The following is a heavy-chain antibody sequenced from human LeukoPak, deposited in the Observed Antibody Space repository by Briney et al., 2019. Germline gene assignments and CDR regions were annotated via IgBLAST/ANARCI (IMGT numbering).Heavy chain of an antibody. CDR1: GFPVRSRY. CDR2: IYCGGTT. J-gene: IGHJ4*02. CDR3: ASLEGGPSYGR. V-gene: IGHV3-53*01. D-gene: IGHD3-3*01. Sequence: GGSLRLSCEVSGFPVRSRYMTWVRQPPGKGLECVAVIYCGGTTYHIDSVKGRFTISRDISKSTMYLEMNNLRVEDTAIYYCASLEGGPSYGRWGQGTLVTVSS.